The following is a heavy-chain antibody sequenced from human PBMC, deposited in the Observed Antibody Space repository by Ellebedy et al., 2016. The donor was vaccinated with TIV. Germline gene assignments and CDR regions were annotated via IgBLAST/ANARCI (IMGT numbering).Heavy chain of an antibody. CDR2: VSPSGRT. CDR3: ARMRSSGYLDY. CDR1: GDSISSFY. V-gene: IGHV4-4*08. J-gene: IGHJ4*02. Sequence: SETLSLXXNVSGDSISSFYWSWIRQPPGKGLEWIGYVSPSGRTKDNPSLKSRLTISSDTSKNQFSLQLRSVTAADTALYYCARMRSSGYLDYWGQGILVTVSS. D-gene: IGHD3-22*01.